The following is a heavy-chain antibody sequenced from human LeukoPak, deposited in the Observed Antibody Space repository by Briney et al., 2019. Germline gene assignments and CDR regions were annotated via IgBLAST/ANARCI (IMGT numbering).Heavy chain of an antibody. V-gene: IGHV4-39*01. D-gene: IGHD3-22*01. CDR3: ARHESSGWYYLFRY. Sequence: PSETLSLTCNVSGGSISLSSYYWGWIHQPPGKGLQWIGSVYYSGTSYYNLSLKSRVTISVDTSKNQFSLRLTSVTAADTAVYYCARHESSGWYYLFRYWGQGTLVTVSS. J-gene: IGHJ4*02. CDR2: VYYSGTS. CDR1: GGSISLSSYY.